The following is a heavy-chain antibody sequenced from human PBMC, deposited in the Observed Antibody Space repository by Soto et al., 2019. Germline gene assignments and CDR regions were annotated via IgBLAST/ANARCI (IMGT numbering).Heavy chain of an antibody. CDR3: ARAPRDLITFFGVVVMRIFTY. CDR2: INHSGST. CDR1: GGSFSGYY. D-gene: IGHD3-3*01. Sequence: PSETLSLTCAVYGGSFSGYYWTWIRQPPGKGLEWIGEINHSGSTNYNPSLKSRVTISVDTSKNQFSLKLRSVTAADTAVYYCARAPRDLITFFGVVVMRIFTYWGQGTLV. V-gene: IGHV4-34*01. J-gene: IGHJ4*02.